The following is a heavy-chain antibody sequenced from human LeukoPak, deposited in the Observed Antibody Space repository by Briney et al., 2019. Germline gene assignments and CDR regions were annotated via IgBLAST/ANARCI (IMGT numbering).Heavy chain of an antibody. J-gene: IGHJ3*02. CDR3: ARHSCYYDIRGQGAFDI. V-gene: IGHV4-39*01. D-gene: IGHD3-22*01. CDR2: IYYSGST. CDR1: GGSISSSSYY. Sequence: SETLSFTCTVSGGSISSSSYYWGWLRPPPGKALEWIVTIYYSGSTYYPPSLKSRITISVDTSKNQFSLKLSSVTAAYTAVYYCARHSCYYDIRGQGAFDIWGEGTMVTVSS.